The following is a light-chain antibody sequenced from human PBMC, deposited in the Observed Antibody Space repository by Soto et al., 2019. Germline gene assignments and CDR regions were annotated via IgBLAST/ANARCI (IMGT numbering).Light chain of an antibody. CDR1: SSNIGAGYD. Sequence: QSVLTQPPSVSGASGQRVTISCTGCSSNIGAGYDVHWYQQLPGTAPKLLIYGNSNRPSGVPDRFSGSKSGTSASLAITGLQAEDEANYYCQSYDSSLRVSVFGGGTKLTV. V-gene: IGLV1-40*01. CDR3: QSYDSSLRVSV. CDR2: GNS. J-gene: IGLJ2*01.